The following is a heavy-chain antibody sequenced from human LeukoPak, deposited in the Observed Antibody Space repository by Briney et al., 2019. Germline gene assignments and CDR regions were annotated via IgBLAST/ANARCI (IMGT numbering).Heavy chain of an antibody. Sequence: ASVKVSCKVPEYILTELSIHWVRQAPGEGLEWMGGFDPEHGEAFYAQKFQGRVTMTEDTSTDTAYMELSSLRSEDTAVYYCATGQGQLWPYVRPSGLNYWGQGTLVTVSS. V-gene: IGHV1-24*01. CDR2: FDPEHGEA. D-gene: IGHD5-18*01. J-gene: IGHJ4*02. CDR1: EYILTELS. CDR3: ATGQGQLWPYVRPSGLNY.